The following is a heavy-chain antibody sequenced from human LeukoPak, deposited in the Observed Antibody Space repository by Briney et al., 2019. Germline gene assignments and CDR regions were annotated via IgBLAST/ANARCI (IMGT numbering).Heavy chain of an antibody. V-gene: IGHV4-61*01. D-gene: IGHD3-22*01. CDR2: IYYSGST. Sequence: SETLSLTCTVSGGSISSSSYYWSWIRQPPGKGLEWIGCIYYSGSTNYNPSLKSRVTISEDTSKNQFSLKLNSVTAADTAVYYCARLPYYYDSSGYDYWGQGTLVTASS. J-gene: IGHJ4*02. CDR3: ARLPYYYDSSGYDY. CDR1: GGSISSSSYY.